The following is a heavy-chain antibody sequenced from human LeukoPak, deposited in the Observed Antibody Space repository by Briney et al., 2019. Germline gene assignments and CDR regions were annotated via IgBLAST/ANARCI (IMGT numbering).Heavy chain of an antibody. J-gene: IGHJ4*02. CDR2: INPNSGGT. V-gene: IGHV1-2*02. CDR1: GYTFTGYY. Sequence: ASVKVSCKASGYTFTGYYIHWVRQAPGQGLELMGWINPNSGGTNYAQKFQGRVTMTRDTSISTAYMELSRLRSDDTAVYYCARVLERHFDYWGQGTLVTVSS. CDR3: ARVLERHFDY. D-gene: IGHD1-1*01.